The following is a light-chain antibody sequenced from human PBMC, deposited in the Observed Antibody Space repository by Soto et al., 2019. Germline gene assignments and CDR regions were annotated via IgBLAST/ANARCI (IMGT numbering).Light chain of an antibody. CDR2: YDS. Sequence: SYELTQPPSVSVAPGETARISCGGNNVGSRSVHLYQQKPGQAPFLVIYYDSDRPSGRPERFSGSNSGNTATLIISRVEAGDEADYYCQVWEATGGQVVFGGGTKLTVL. V-gene: IGLV3-21*01. J-gene: IGLJ2*01. CDR3: QVWEATGGQVV. CDR1: NVGSRS.